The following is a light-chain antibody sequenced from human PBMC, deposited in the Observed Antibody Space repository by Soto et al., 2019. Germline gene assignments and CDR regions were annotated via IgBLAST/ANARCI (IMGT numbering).Light chain of an antibody. CDR2: HDS. J-gene: IGKJ1*01. CDR3: QHYNSYPWT. Sequence: DIQMTQSPSTLSASIGDRVTITCLASQTINNWLAWYQQKPGKAHNLLIYHDSNLETGVPSRISGSAFGTEFTLTSSNLQPDDFTTYYCQHYNSYPWTFGQGTKVDIK. CDR1: QTINNW. V-gene: IGKV1-5*01.